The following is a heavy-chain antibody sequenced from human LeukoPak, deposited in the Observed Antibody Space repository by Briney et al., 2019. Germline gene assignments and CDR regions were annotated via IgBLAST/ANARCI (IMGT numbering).Heavy chain of an antibody. CDR1: GGSISSGSYY. J-gene: IGHJ6*03. CDR2: IYTSGST. D-gene: IGHD4-11*01. CDR3: ARCPTVSYYYYYMDV. V-gene: IGHV4-61*02. Sequence: PSETLSLTCTVSGGSISSGSYYWSWIRQPAGKGLEWIGRIYTSGSTNYNPSLKSRVTMSVDTSKNHFSLKLSSVTAADTAVYYCARCPTVSYYYYYMDVWGKGTTVTVSS.